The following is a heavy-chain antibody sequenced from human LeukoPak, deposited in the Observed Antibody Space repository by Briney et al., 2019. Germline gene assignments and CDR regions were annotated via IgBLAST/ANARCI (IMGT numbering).Heavy chain of an antibody. V-gene: IGHV1-18*01. CDR3: ARGRTGYSGYDPHNWFDP. Sequence: ASVKVSCKASGYTFTSYGISWVRQAPGQGLEWMGWISVYNGNTNYAQKLQGRVTMTTDTSTSTAYMELRSLRSDDTAVYYCARGRTGYSGYDPHNWFDPWGQGTLVTVSS. CDR1: GYTFTSYG. CDR2: ISVYNGNT. J-gene: IGHJ5*02. D-gene: IGHD5-12*01.